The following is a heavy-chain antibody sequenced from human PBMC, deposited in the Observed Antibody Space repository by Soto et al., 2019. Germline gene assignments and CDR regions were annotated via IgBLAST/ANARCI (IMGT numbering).Heavy chain of an antibody. J-gene: IGHJ6*03. V-gene: IGHV3-23*01. Sequence: EVQLLESGGGLVQPGGPLRLSCPASGLTFSSDAMTWVSRAPGKGLEWVSGISGSGGSTYYADSVKGRFPISRDNSKNPLYLQMNSLRAEDTAVYYCAKDRGSCSGGSCPLFAPPGYMAVWGKGTTVTVSS. CDR2: ISGSGGST. CDR1: GLTFSSDA. CDR3: AKDRGSCSGGSCPLFAPPGYMAV. D-gene: IGHD2-15*01.